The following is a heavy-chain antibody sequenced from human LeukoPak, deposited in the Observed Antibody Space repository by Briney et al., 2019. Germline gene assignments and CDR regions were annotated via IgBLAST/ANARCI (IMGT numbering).Heavy chain of an antibody. J-gene: IGHJ3*02. D-gene: IGHD6-13*01. CDR2: INPNSGGT. Sequence: APVKVSCKASGYTFTGYYMHWVRQAPGQGLEWMGWINPNSGGTNYAQKFQGRVTMTRDTSISTAYMELSRLRSDDTAVYYCAREDRIAAATTDAFDIWGQGTMVTVSS. V-gene: IGHV1-2*02. CDR3: AREDRIAAATTDAFDI. CDR1: GYTFTGYY.